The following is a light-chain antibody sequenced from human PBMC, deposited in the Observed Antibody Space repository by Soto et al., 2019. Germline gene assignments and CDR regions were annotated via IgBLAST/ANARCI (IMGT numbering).Light chain of an antibody. Sequence: EIVMTQSPATLSVSPGERATLSCRASQSVSSNLAWSQQKPGQAPRLLLYGASTRATGIPARFSGSGSGTECTLTISSLQSEYFAAYYCQQYKNWPPWTFGQGTKVEIK. V-gene: IGKV3-15*01. CDR2: GAS. J-gene: IGKJ1*01. CDR3: QQYKNWPPWT. CDR1: QSVSSN.